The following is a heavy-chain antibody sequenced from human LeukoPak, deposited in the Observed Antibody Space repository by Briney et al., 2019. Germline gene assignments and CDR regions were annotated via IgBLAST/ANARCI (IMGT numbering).Heavy chain of an antibody. V-gene: IGHV3-9*01. CDR2: ISWNSGSI. CDR1: GFTFDDYA. D-gene: IGHD3-9*01. CDR3: ARSSYDISDYFDY. J-gene: IGHJ4*02. Sequence: GGSLRLSCAASGFTFDDYAMHWVRQAPGKGLEWVSGISWNSGSIGYADSVKGRFTISRDNAKNSLYLQMNSLRAEDTALYYCARSSYDISDYFDYWGQGTLVNVSS.